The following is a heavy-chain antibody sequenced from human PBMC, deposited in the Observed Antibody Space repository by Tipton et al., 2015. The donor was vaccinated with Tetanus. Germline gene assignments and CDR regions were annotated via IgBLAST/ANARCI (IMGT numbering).Heavy chain of an antibody. J-gene: IGHJ6*03. D-gene: IGHD3/OR15-3a*01. CDR2: INRDGSDK. V-gene: IGHV3-7*01. CDR3: ARDRGEDWTNFYYMDV. Sequence: SLRLSCAVSGFTVSNYYMSWVRQAPGKGLEWVANINRDGSDKYYVDSVKGRFTISRDEAKNSLYLQMSSLRVGDTAVYYCARDRGEDWTNFYYMDVWGKGATVTVSS. CDR1: GFTVSNYY.